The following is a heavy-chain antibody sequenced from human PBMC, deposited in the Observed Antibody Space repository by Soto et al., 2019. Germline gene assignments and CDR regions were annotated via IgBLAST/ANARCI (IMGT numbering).Heavy chain of an antibody. J-gene: IGHJ6*02. Sequence: PWVSLRLSCSASGFNFSSYTMYWVRQAPGKGLQWVSSISITGSYIYYADSVKGRFAISRDNAQNSLYLYMNSLRADDTAVYYCARGAIRGYSYGHSDYWGQGTTVTVSS. V-gene: IGHV3-21*01. CDR3: ARGAIRGYSYGHSDY. D-gene: IGHD5-18*01. CDR2: ISITGSYI. CDR1: GFNFSSYT.